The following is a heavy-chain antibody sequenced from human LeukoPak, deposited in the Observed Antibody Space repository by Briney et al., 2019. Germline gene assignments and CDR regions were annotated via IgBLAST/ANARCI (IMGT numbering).Heavy chain of an antibody. CDR2: ISYDGSNK. V-gene: IGHV3-30*03. Sequence: PGRSLRLSCAASGFTFSSYGMHWVRQAPGKGLEWVAVISYDGSNKYYADSVKGRFTISRDNAKNSLYVQVNSLRAEDTAVYYCARLGPDMSASAGFCTSTSCYGIGYWGQGTLVTVSS. J-gene: IGHJ4*02. D-gene: IGHD2-2*01. CDR1: GFTFSSYG. CDR3: ARLGPDMSASAGFCTSTSCYGIGY.